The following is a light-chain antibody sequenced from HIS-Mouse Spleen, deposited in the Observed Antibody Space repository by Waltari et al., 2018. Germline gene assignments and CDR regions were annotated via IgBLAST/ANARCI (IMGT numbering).Light chain of an antibody. CDR3: YSTDSSGNHRV. J-gene: IGLJ2*01. CDR2: EDS. Sequence: SYELTQPPSVSVSPGQTARITCSGDALPKKYAYWYQQKSGQAPVLVIYEDSERPSGIPERFYGSSSGKMATLTISGAQVEDEADYYCYSTDSSGNHRVFGGGTKLTVL. V-gene: IGLV3-10*01. CDR1: ALPKKY.